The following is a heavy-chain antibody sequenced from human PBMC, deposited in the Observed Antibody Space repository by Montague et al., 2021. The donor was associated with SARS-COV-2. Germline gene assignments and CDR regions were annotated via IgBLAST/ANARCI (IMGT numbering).Heavy chain of an antibody. Sequence: SETLSLTCTVSGGPISRSYWNWIRHRQGTGLEWIGYIYYNRTTTCNPSLKSRVTMSVDTSKNQFSLKLNPVTAADTAVYYCARGGGNSAGRYYDGMDVRGLGTPVTVSS. CDR3: ARGGGNSAGRYYDGMDV. D-gene: IGHD4-23*01. V-gene: IGHV4-59*01. CDR1: GGPISRSY. J-gene: IGHJ6*02. CDR2: IYYNRTT.